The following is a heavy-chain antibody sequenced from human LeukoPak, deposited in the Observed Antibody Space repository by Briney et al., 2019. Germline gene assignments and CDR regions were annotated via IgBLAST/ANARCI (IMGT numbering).Heavy chain of an antibody. CDR2: IRYDGNNK. V-gene: IGHV3-30*02. CDR1: GFTFSTYG. CDR3: AKIEGKYQLANVPDH. J-gene: IGHJ4*02. D-gene: IGHD2-2*01. Sequence: GGSLKLSCAASGFTFSTYGMHWVRQAPGKGLEWVAFIRYDGNNKYYADFVKGRFTISRDNSKNTLFLHMNSLRTEDTAVYYCAKIEGKYQLANVPDHWGQGTLVTVSS.